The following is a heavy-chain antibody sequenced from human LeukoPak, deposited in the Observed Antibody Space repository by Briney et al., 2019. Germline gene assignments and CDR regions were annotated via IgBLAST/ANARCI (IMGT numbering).Heavy chain of an antibody. CDR3: ARGRIIRGYFDY. V-gene: IGHV3-20*04. CDR1: GFTFDDYG. D-gene: IGHD2/OR15-2a*01. CDR2: INWNGGST. J-gene: IGHJ4*02. Sequence: GGSQRLSCAASGFTFDDYGMSWVRQAPGKGLEWVSGINWNGGSTGCADSVKGRFTISRDNARNSLYLQMNSLRAEDTALYYCARGRIIRGYFDYWGQGTLVTVSS.